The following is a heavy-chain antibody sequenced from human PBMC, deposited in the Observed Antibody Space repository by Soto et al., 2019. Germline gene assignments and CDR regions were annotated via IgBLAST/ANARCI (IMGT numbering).Heavy chain of an antibody. D-gene: IGHD1-1*01. V-gene: IGHV4-4*07. Sequence: QVQLQESGPGLVKPSETLSLTCTVSGASISGYYWRWIRKSAGKGLEWIGRIYATGTTDYNPSLKSRVMMALDTSKKQFSLRLRSVTAADTAVYYCVRDGTKTLRDWFDPWGQGISVTVSS. CDR1: GASISGYY. J-gene: IGHJ5*02. CDR2: IYATGTT. CDR3: VRDGTKTLRDWFDP.